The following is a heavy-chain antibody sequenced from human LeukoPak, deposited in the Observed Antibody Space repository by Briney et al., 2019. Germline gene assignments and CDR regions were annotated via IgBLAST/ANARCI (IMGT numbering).Heavy chain of an antibody. CDR2: ISSDGGHT. CDR1: GFTFRSYI. D-gene: IGHD3-3*01. V-gene: IGHV3-74*03. Sequence: GGSLRLSCAASGFTFRSYIMHWVRQVSGKGPVWVARISSDGGHTMYADSVKGRFTISRDNAKNTLDLQMNSLRVEDTAMYYCVRDGNYDLDVWGQGTTVTVSS. J-gene: IGHJ6*02. CDR3: VRDGNYDLDV.